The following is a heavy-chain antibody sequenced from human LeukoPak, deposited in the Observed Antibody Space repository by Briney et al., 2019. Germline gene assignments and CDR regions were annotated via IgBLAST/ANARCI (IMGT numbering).Heavy chain of an antibody. D-gene: IGHD6-19*01. CDR2: IYTSGGT. CDR1: GGSISSGSYY. V-gene: IGHV4-61*02. Sequence: SQTLSLTCTVSGGSISSGSYYWSWIRQPAGKGLEWTGRIYTSGGTNYNPSLKSRVTISVDTSKNQFSLKLSSVTAADTAVYYCARDVAADKFDYWGQGTLVTVSS. CDR3: ARDVAADKFDY. J-gene: IGHJ4*02.